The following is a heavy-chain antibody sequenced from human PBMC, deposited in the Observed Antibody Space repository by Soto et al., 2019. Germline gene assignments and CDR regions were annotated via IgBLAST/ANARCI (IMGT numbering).Heavy chain of an antibody. D-gene: IGHD2-15*01. Sequence: QVQLQESGPGLVKPSGTLSLTCAVSGGSINTSNWWSWVRQPPGKGLEWLGEIYHSGSTNYSPSLKSRGTISTDKAKNQCSRELSSVTAADTAMYDCARVFTGCEGLDYWTQGTLVSVSP. CDR3: ARVFTGCEGLDY. CDR1: GGSINTSNW. CDR2: IYHSGST. J-gene: IGHJ4*02. V-gene: IGHV4-4*02.